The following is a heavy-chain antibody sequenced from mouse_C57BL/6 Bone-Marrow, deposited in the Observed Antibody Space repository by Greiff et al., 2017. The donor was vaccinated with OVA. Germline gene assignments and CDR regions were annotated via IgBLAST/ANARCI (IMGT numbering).Heavy chain of an antibody. Sequence: EVKVEESGEGLVKPGGSLKLSCAASGFTFSSYAMSWVRQTPEKRLEWVAYISSGGDYIYYADTVKGRFTISRDNARNTLYLQMSSLKSEDTAMYYCTRVRTSWFAYWGQGTLVTVSA. V-gene: IGHV5-9-1*02. CDR3: TRVRTSWFAY. J-gene: IGHJ3*01. CDR2: ISSGGDYI. CDR1: GFTFSSYA.